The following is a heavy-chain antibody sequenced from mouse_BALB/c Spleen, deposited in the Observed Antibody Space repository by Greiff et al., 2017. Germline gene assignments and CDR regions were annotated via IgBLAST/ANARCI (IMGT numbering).Heavy chain of an antibody. Sequence: EVKLVESGPGLVKPSQSLSLTCSVTGSSIPSGYYWNWIRQFPGNKLAWMGYISYDGSNNYNPSLKNRISITRDTSKNQFFLKLNSVTTEDTATYYCAREEYGNYLFAYWGQGTRVTVSA. CDR3: AREEYGNYLFAY. CDR1: GSSIPSGYY. V-gene: IGHV3-6*02. J-gene: IGHJ3*01. CDR2: ISYDGSN. D-gene: IGHD2-10*02.